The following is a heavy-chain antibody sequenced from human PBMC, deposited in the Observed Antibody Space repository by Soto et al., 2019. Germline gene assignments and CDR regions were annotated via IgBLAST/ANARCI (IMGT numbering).Heavy chain of an antibody. CDR2: IYSGGST. CDR3: ARDMGRGLIDS. CDR1: GFTVSSNY. Sequence: EVQLVESGGGLVQPGGSLRLSCAASGFTVSSNYMSWVRQAPGKGLEWVAVIYSGGSTYYADSVKGRFTISRHNSKNTLYLQMNSLRAEDTAVYYCARDMGRGLIDSWGQGTLVTVSS. J-gene: IGHJ4*02. V-gene: IGHV3-53*04. D-gene: IGHD2-15*01.